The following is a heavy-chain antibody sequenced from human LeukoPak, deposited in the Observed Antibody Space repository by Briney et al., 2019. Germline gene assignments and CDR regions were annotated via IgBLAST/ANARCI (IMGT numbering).Heavy chain of an antibody. J-gene: IGHJ4*02. V-gene: IGHV4-4*07. CDR3: AREAETYSSGFYYDQ. D-gene: IGHD5-18*01. Sequence: SETLSLTCNVSGDSFRNYYWSWIRQPAGRGLEWIGRIYGSGGSNYNPSLKSRVSISVDKSKNRFSLNLTSVTAADTAVYYCAREAETYSSGFYYDQWGQGTLVTVSS. CDR1: GDSFRNYY. CDR2: IYGSGGS.